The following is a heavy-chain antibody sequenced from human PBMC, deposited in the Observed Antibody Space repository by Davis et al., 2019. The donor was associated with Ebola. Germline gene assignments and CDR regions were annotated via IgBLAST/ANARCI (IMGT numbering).Heavy chain of an antibody. V-gene: IGHV1-18*04. D-gene: IGHD3-22*01. CDR3: ARSMIVVPIGWFDP. Sequence: ASVKVSCKASGYTFTNYGITWVRHAPAQPLPSLLWINPHNGNTNYAQNVQGRVIMTTDTSTSTAYMEVGSLRSDDTAVYYCARSMIVVPIGWFDPWGQGTLVTVSS. J-gene: IGHJ5*02. CDR2: INPHNGNT. CDR1: GYTFTNYG.